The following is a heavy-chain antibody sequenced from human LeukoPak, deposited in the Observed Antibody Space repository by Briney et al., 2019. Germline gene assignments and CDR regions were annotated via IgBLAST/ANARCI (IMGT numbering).Heavy chain of an antibody. CDR3: ARRGSGYYS. CDR2: ISYDGSNK. Sequence: GGSLRLSCAASGFTFSSYAMHWVRQAPGKGLEWVAVISYDGSNKYYADSVKGRFTISRDNSKNTLYLQMNSLRAEDTAVYYCARRGSGYYSWGQGTLVTVSS. CDR1: GFTFSSYA. J-gene: IGHJ4*02. V-gene: IGHV3-30-3*01. D-gene: IGHD3-22*01.